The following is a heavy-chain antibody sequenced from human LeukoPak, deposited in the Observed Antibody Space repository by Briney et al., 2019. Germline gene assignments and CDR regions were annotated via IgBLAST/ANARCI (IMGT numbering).Heavy chain of an antibody. J-gene: IGHJ4*02. CDR3: ARDVLDPPGGRRVDY. Sequence: GGSLRLSCAASGFTFSSYSMNWVRQAPGKGLEWVSVIYSGGSTYYADSVKGRFTISRDNSKNTLYLQMNSLGAEDTAVYYCARDVLDPPGGRRVDYWGQGTLVTVSS. CDR1: GFTFSSYS. V-gene: IGHV3-53*01. D-gene: IGHD4-23*01. CDR2: IYSGGST.